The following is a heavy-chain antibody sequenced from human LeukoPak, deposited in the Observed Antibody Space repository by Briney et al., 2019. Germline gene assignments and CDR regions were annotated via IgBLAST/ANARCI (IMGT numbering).Heavy chain of an antibody. CDR1: GFTFRNYA. V-gene: IGHV3-23*01. CDR2: INSGGDDT. CDR3: VKPPRLSIIRGEGMDV. D-gene: IGHD3-10*01. J-gene: IGHJ6*02. Sequence: PGASLRLSCAGSGFTFRNYAMGWVRQAPGKGLEWVSSINSGGDDTYYADSVKGRFTISRDNFKNTLYLQMNSLRAEDTAVYYCVKPPRLSIIRGEGMDVWGQGTTVTVSS.